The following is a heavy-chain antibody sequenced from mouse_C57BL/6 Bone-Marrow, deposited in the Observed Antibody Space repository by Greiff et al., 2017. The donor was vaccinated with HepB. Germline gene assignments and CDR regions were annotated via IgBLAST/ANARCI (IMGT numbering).Heavy chain of an antibody. CDR2: ISDGGSYT. J-gene: IGHJ2*01. V-gene: IGHV5-4*03. D-gene: IGHD4-1*01. Sequence: DVKLVESGGGLVKPGGSLKLSCAASGFTFSSYAMSWVRQTPEKRLEWVATISDGGSYTYYPDNVKGRFTISRDNAKNNLYLQMSHLKSEDTAMYYCARVHLGYWGQGTTLTVSS. CDR3: ARVHLGY. CDR1: GFTFSSYA.